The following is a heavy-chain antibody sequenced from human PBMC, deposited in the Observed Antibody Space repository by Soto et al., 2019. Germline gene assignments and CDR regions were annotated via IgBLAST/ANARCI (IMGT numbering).Heavy chain of an antibody. D-gene: IGHD3-22*01. CDR3: TTTYYDSSGFQPLMDY. CDR2: ISYDGSNK. V-gene: IGHV3-30*03. Sequence: QVQLVESGGGVVQPGRSLRLSSAASGFTFSSYGMHWVRQAPGKGLEWVAVISYDGSNKYYADSVKGRFTISRDNSKNTLYLQMNSLRAEDTAVYYCTTTYYDSSGFQPLMDYWGQGTLVTVSS. CDR1: GFTFSSYG. J-gene: IGHJ4*02.